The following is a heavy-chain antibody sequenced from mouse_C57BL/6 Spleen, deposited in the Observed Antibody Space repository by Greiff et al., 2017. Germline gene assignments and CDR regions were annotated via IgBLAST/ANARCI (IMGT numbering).Heavy chain of an antibody. D-gene: IGHD1-1*01. CDR1: GYTFTSYD. V-gene: IGHV1-85*01. J-gene: IGHJ2*01. Sequence: QVQLKQSGPELVKPGASVKLSCKASGYTFTSYDINWVKQRPGQGLEWIGWIYPRDGSTKYNEKFKGKATLTVDTSSSTAYMELHSLTSEDSAVYFCARADLDYYGSSFDYWGQGTTLTVSS. CDR3: ARADLDYYGSSFDY. CDR2: IYPRDGST.